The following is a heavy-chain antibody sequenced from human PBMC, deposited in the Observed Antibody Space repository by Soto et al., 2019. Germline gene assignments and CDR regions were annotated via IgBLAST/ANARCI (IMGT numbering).Heavy chain of an antibody. CDR1: GFTFDDDT. V-gene: IGHV3-43*01. CDR3: AKDIIAAAGSDY. Sequence: GGSLRLSCAASGFTFDDDTMHWVRQAPGKGLEWVSLISWDGGSTYYADSVKGRFTISRDNSKNSLYLQMNSLRTEDTALYYCAKDIIAAAGSDYWGQGTLVTVSS. D-gene: IGHD6-13*01. CDR2: ISWDGGST. J-gene: IGHJ4*02.